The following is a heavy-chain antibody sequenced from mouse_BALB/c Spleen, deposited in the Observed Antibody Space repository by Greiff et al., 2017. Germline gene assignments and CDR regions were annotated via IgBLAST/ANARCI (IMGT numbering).Heavy chain of an antibody. CDR2: IDPSDSYT. CDR1: GYTFTSYW. Sequence: VQLQQPGAELVKPGASVKMSCKASGYTFTSYWMHWVKQRPGQGLEWIGVIDPSDSYTSYNQKFKGKATLTVDTSSSTAYMQLSSLTSEDSAVYYCTSGEGYWGQGTTLTVSS. CDR3: TSGEGY. D-gene: IGHD4-1*01. V-gene: IGHV1S127*01. J-gene: IGHJ2*01.